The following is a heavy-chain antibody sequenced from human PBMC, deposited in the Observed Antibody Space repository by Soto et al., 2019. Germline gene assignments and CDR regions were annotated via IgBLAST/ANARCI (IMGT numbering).Heavy chain of an antibody. CDR1: GFTFMNYA. J-gene: IGHJ5*02. Sequence: GGSLRLSCAASGFTFMNYAMSWARQAPGKGLEWVSTITGSGDVTYYADSVKGRFTISRDNSKNTLYLQVNSLRAEDTAMYYCSKLLFDGSPTDPWGQGTLVTVSS. D-gene: IGHD1-26*01. V-gene: IGHV3-23*01. CDR2: ITGSGDVT. CDR3: SKLLFDGSPTDP.